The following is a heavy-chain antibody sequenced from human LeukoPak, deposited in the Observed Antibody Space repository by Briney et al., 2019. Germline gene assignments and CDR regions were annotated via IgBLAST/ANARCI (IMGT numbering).Heavy chain of an antibody. V-gene: IGHV3-48*03. CDR3: ARDTPPYYDYVWGSQGVFDY. D-gene: IGHD3-16*01. Sequence: PGGSLRLSCVASGFTFSIYEMNWVRQAPGKGREWVSYISSRGSTIYYADSVKGRFTISRDNAQNSLYLQMNSLRAEDTAVYYCARDTPPYYDYVWGSQGVFDYWGQGTLVTVSS. J-gene: IGHJ4*02. CDR2: ISSRGSTI. CDR1: GFTFSIYE.